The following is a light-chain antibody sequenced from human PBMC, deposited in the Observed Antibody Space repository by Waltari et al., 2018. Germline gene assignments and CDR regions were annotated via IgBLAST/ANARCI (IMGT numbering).Light chain of an antibody. CDR2: QDS. CDR3: QAWDRNTYVV. CDR1: QLEDKY. Sequence: SYEVTQPPSVSVSPGQTASITCSGAQLEDKYVCWYQQKPGQSPVLVLHQDSTRPSGVRERCSGFNSGNTATLTISGTQAMDEADYYCQAWDRNTYVVFGGGTKLTVL. V-gene: IGLV3-1*01. J-gene: IGLJ2*01.